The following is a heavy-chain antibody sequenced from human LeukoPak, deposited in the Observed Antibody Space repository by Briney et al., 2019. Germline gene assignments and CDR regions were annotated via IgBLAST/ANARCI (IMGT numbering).Heavy chain of an antibody. Sequence: SETLSLTCTVSGYSISSGYYWGWIRQPPGKGLEWIGSIYHSGSTYYNPSLKSRVVISVDTSKNQFSLNLTPVTAADTAVYYCATLTGGDDAFDIWGQGTMVTVSS. CDR3: ATLTGGDDAFDI. CDR2: IYHSGST. D-gene: IGHD4-23*01. V-gene: IGHV4-38-2*02. J-gene: IGHJ3*02. CDR1: GYSISSGYY.